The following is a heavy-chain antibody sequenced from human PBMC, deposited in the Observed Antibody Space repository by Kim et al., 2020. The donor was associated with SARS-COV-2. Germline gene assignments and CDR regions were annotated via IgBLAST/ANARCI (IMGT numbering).Heavy chain of an antibody. V-gene: IGHV1-2*04. Sequence: ASVKVSCKASGYTFTGYYMHWVRQAPGQGLEWMGWINPNSGGTNYAQKFQGWVTMTRDTSISTAYMELSRLRSDDTAVYYCARAPGSSEEDEYYYYGMDVWGQGTTVTVSS. CDR2: INPNSGGT. CDR1: GYTFTGYY. CDR3: ARAPGSSEEDEYYYYGMDV. D-gene: IGHD6-6*01. J-gene: IGHJ6*02.